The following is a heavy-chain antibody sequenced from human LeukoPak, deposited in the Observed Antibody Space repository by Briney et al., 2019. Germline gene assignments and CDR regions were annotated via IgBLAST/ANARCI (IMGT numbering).Heavy chain of an antibody. J-gene: IGHJ4*02. D-gene: IGHD3-22*01. CDR2: ISGSGGST. CDR1: GFTFSSYA. CDR3: AKVEKSTYYYDSSGYYDDC. Sequence: PGGSLRLSCAASGFTFSSYAMSWVRQAPGKGLEWVSAISGSGGSTYYADSVKGRFTISRDNPKNTLYLQMNSLRAEDTAVYYCAKVEKSTYYYDSSGYYDDCWGQGTLVTVSS. V-gene: IGHV3-23*01.